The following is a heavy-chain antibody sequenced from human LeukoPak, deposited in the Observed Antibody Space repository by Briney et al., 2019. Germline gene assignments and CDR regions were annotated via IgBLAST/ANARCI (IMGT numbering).Heavy chain of an antibody. Sequence: PSETLSLTCTVSGGSISSYYWSWIRQPPGKGLEWIGYIYYSGSTNYNPSLKSRVTTSVDTSKNQFSLKLSSVTAADTAVYYCARDTPDFWGSGLYFDLWGRGTLVTVSS. J-gene: IGHJ2*01. CDR1: GGSISSYY. D-gene: IGHD6-25*01. CDR2: IYYSGST. V-gene: IGHV4-59*01. CDR3: ARDTPDFWGSGLYFDL.